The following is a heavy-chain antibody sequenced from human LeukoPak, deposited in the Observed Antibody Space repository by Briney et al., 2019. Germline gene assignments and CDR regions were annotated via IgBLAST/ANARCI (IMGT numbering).Heavy chain of an antibody. CDR1: GYTLSNYA. J-gene: IGHJ4*02. Sequence: GGSLRLSCGASGYTLSNYAVHWLRQATGKGLEWVSDISANGDTTYYVDAVRGRFTISRDNSKNSVFLQMNSLRDADTAVYYCVKDFWPARDGGGYYSPFEYWGEGTLVTVSS. CDR3: VKDFWPARDGGGYYSPFEY. CDR2: ISANGDTT. D-gene: IGHD3-22*01. V-gene: IGHV3-23*01.